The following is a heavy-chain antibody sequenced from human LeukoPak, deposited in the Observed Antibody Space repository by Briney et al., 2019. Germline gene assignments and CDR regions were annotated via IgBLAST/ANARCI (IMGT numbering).Heavy chain of an antibody. CDR1: GFTVSSNY. V-gene: IGHV3-53*01. J-gene: IGHJ4*02. D-gene: IGHD3-22*01. Sequence: GGSLRLSCAASGFTVSSNYMSWVRQAPGKGLEWVSVIYSGGSTYYADSVKGRFTISRDNSKNTLCLQMNSLRAEDTAVYYCARVRDSSGSFDYWGQGTLVTVSS. CDR3: ARVRDSSGSFDY. CDR2: IYSGGST.